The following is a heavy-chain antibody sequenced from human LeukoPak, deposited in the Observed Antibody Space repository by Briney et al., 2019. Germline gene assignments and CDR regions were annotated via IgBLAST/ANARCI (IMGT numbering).Heavy chain of an antibody. CDR1: GFTFSSYG. CDR2: IRYDGSNK. CDR3: AKEFGITIFGVVSPGGY. Sequence: GGSLRLSCAASGFTFSSYGMHWVRQAPGKGLEWVAFIRYDGSNKCYADSVKGRFTISRDNSKNTLYLQMNSLRAEDTAVYYCAKEFGITIFGVVSPGGYWGQGTLVTVSS. V-gene: IGHV3-30*02. J-gene: IGHJ4*02. D-gene: IGHD3-3*01.